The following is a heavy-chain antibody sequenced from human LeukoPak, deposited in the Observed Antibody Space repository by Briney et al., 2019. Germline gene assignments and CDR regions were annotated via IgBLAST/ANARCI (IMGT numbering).Heavy chain of an antibody. CDR2: ISDSGGRT. Sequence: GGSLRLSCAASGFTFSSYAMSWVRQAPGKGLEWVSAISDSGGRTYYADSVKGRFTISRDNSKNTLYLQMNSLRAEDTAVYYCARHSTGWWYFDYWGQGTLVTVSS. CDR3: ARHSTGWWYFDY. CDR1: GFTFSSYA. J-gene: IGHJ4*02. D-gene: IGHD6-19*01. V-gene: IGHV3-23*01.